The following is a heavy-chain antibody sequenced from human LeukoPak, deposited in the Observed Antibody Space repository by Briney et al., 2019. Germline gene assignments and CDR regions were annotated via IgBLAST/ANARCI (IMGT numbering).Heavy chain of an antibody. V-gene: IGHV3-48*03. CDR1: GFTFSSYE. D-gene: IGHD2-2*03. Sequence: GGSLRLSCAASGFTFSSYEMNWVRQAPGKGLEWVSYISSSGSTIYYADSVKGRFTISRDNAKNSLYLQMNSLRAEDTAVYYCAREIGYCSSTSCHAGSDYYYYMDVWGKGTTVTVSS. CDR2: ISSSGSTI. CDR3: AREIGYCSSTSCHAGSDYYYYMDV. J-gene: IGHJ6*03.